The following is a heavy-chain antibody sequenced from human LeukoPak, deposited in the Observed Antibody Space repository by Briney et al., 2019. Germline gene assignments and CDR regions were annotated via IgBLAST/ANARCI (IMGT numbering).Heavy chain of an antibody. CDR3: ARDPSYGGNHCNDY. J-gene: IGHJ4*02. V-gene: IGHV3-7*01. CDR2: IKQDGSEK. D-gene: IGHD4-23*01. Sequence: GESLRLSCAASGFTFSSYWMSWVRQAPGKGPEWVANIKQDGSEKYYVDSVKGRFTISRDNAKNSLYLQMNSLRAEDTAVYYCARDPSYGGNHCNDYWGQGTLVTVSS. CDR1: GFTFSSYW.